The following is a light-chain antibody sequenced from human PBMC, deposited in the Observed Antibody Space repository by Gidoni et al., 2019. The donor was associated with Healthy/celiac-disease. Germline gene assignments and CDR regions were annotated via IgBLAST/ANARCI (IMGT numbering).Light chain of an antibody. J-gene: IGKJ4*01. Sequence: EIVLTQSPATLSLSPGERATLPFRASQSVSSHVAWYQQKPGQAPRLLIYDASNRATGIPARFSGSGSGTDFTLTISSLEPEDFAVYYCQQRSNWLTFGGGTKVEIK. CDR3: QQRSNWLT. V-gene: IGKV3-11*01. CDR1: QSVSSH. CDR2: DAS.